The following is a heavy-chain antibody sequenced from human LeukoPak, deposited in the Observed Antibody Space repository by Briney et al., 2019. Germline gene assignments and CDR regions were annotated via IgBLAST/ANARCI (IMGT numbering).Heavy chain of an antibody. CDR1: EYTFTGYY. CDR3: ARKGELLHWGYYYYYMDV. CDR2: INPNSGGT. D-gene: IGHD1-26*01. V-gene: IGHV1-2*02. J-gene: IGHJ6*03. Sequence: ASVKVSCKASEYTFTGYYMHWVRQAPGQGLEWMGWINPNSGGTNYAQKFQGRVTMTRDTSISTAYMELSRLRSDDTAVYYCARKGELLHWGYYYYYMDVWGKGTTVTVSS.